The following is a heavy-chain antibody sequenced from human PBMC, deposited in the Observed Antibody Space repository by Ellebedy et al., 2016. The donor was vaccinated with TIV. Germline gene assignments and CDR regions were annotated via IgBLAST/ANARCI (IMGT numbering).Heavy chain of an antibody. J-gene: IGHJ3*02. Sequence: AASVKVSCKTSGGTFSNCAINWVRQAPGQGPEWMGRIIPILDMRNYAQKFQDRVSITADKSTGTAYMELSSLRSEDTAVYYCARRKSQGFSYGSDRTDAFDIWGQGTMVIVSS. CDR2: IIPILDMR. CDR1: GGTFSNCA. CDR3: ARRKSQGFSYGSDRTDAFDI. V-gene: IGHV1-69*04. D-gene: IGHD5-18*01.